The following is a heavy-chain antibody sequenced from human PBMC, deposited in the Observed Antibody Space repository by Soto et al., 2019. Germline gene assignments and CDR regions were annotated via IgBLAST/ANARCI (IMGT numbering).Heavy chain of an antibody. CDR3: ASSYGSGYRAFDY. CDR1: GDTFTFYS. V-gene: IGHV1-69*02. J-gene: IGHJ4*02. CDR2: INPILSMS. D-gene: IGHD3-10*01. Sequence: QVQLVQSGAEVKRPGSSVKVSCKASGDTFTFYSMTWVRQAPGLGLEWMGRINPILSMSNYAQRFQGRVTMTADKSTSTAYMELSSLRSEDTAIYYCASSYGSGYRAFDYWGQGALVTVSS.